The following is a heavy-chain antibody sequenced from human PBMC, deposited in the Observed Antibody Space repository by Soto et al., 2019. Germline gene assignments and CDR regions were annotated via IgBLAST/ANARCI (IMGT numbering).Heavy chain of an antibody. CDR3: AKRAGGGGEPIDH. CDR2: IRGSGGST. D-gene: IGHD2-8*02. Sequence: GGSLRLSCAASGFTFSNYAMSWVRQAPGKGLEWISVIRGSGGSTFYADAVKGRFTISRDDSKGTVYLQMNSLRAEDMAVYYCAKRAGGGGEPIDHWGQGTLVTVSS. J-gene: IGHJ4*02. V-gene: IGHV3-23*01. CDR1: GFTFSNYA.